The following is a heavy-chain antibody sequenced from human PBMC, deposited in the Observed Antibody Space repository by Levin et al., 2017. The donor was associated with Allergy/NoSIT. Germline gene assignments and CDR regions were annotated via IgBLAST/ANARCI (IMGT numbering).Heavy chain of an antibody. V-gene: IGHV1-2*02. CDR2: INTNSGGT. Sequence: GESLKISCKASGYTFIGYYMHWVRQAPGQGLEWMGWINTNSGGTNYAQKFQGRVTMTRDTSISTAYMELSRLRSDDTAVYYCARVLYDSSGYYFGDLNYWGQGTLVTVSS. J-gene: IGHJ4*02. D-gene: IGHD3-22*01. CDR1: GYTFIGYY. CDR3: ARVLYDSSGYYFGDLNY.